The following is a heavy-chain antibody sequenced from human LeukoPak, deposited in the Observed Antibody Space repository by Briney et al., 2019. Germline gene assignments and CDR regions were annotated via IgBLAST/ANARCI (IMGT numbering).Heavy chain of an antibody. Sequence: SGGSLRLSCAASGFTFRTYPMHWVRQAPGKGLEWVAVISNDGSNKYYADSVKGRFTLSRDSSKNTLYLQMNSLRTEDTAVYYCTRHGGRDYYDSTEDAFDIWGQGTMVTVSS. CDR1: GFTFRTYP. CDR2: ISNDGSNK. V-gene: IGHV3-30*04. CDR3: TRHGGRDYYDSTEDAFDI. D-gene: IGHD3-22*01. J-gene: IGHJ3*02.